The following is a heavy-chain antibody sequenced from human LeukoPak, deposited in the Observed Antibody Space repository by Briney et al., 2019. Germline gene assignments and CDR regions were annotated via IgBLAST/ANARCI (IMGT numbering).Heavy chain of an antibody. D-gene: IGHD2-15*01. V-gene: IGHV1-2*02. CDR3: ARDDGFCRGVACYGKFDY. J-gene: IGHJ4*02. CDR2: INPNSGGT. Sequence: ASVKVSRKASGYTFTGYYLHWVRQAPGQGLEWMGWINPNSGGTNYAQKFQGRVTMTRDTSISTAYMELGRLTSDDTAVYYCARDDGFCRGVACYGKFDYWGQGTLVTVSS. CDR1: GYTFTGYY.